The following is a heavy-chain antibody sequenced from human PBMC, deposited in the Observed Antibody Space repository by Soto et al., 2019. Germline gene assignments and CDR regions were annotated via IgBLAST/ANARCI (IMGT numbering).Heavy chain of an antibody. CDR1: GFTVSGKKY. Sequence: VGSLRLSCEAFGFTVSGKKYVAWVRQAPGKGLEWVSALYDLDGTYYADSVKGRFTTSSDSSRTTVYLQMNSLRPDDTAVYSCATWHLQEHAYDIWGQGTMVTVSS. CDR2: LYDLDGT. V-gene: IGHV3-53*01. D-gene: IGHD1-1*01. J-gene: IGHJ3*02. CDR3: ATWHLQEHAYDI.